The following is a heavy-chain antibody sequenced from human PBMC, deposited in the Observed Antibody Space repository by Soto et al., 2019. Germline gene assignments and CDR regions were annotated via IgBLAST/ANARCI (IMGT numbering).Heavy chain of an antibody. D-gene: IGHD5-18*01. CDR3: VRNTGWDTPMVH. CDR2: IYSGGTT. J-gene: IGHJ4*02. V-gene: IGHV3-66*01. Sequence: EVQLVESGGGLVQPGGSLRVSCAASGFTVSSNYMSWVRQAPGKGLEWVSVIYSGGTTYYADSVKGRCTISRDNSRNTLYLQMNSLRAEETAVYYCVRNTGWDTPMVHWGQGTLVTVSS. CDR1: GFTVSSNY.